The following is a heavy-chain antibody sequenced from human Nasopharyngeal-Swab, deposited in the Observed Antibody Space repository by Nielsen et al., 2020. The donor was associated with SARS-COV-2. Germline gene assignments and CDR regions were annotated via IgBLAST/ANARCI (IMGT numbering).Heavy chain of an antibody. J-gene: IGHJ3*02. CDR2: IIPIFGTA. CDR1: GGTFSSYA. CDR3: ARDKGIAVHDAFDI. D-gene: IGHD6-19*01. Sequence: SVKVSCKASGGTFSSYAISWVRQAPGQGLEWMGEIIPIFGTANYAQKFQGRVTITADESTSTAYMELSSLRSEDTAVYYCARDKGIAVHDAFDIWGQGTMVTVSS. V-gene: IGHV1-69*13.